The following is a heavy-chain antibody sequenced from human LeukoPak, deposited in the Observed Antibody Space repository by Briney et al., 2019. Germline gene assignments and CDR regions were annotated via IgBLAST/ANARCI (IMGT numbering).Heavy chain of an antibody. J-gene: IGHJ4*02. V-gene: IGHV4-30-4*01. D-gene: IGHD3-10*01. CDR3: ARGDGSGSYYNVGSDY. Sequence: SQTLSLTCTVSGASISSGEYYWSWNRQPPGKGLEWIGYIHHTGSTKYNPSLKSRVIISADMSKNQFSLKLSSVTAADTAVYYCARGDGSGSYYNVGSDYWGQGTLVTVSS. CDR1: GASISSGEYY. CDR2: IHHTGST.